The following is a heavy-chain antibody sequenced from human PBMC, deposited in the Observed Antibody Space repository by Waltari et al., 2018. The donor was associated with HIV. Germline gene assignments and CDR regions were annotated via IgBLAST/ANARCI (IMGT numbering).Heavy chain of an antibody. D-gene: IGHD3-22*01. V-gene: IGHV3-21*02. Sequence: EVQLVESGGGLVKPGGSLRLSCAASGFAFSSYSMDWVRQAPGKGLDCVSSISRSNDYIYYADSLKGRFTISRDIAKKSLYLQMNSLRVEDTAVYYCASSPTYYYDNSGYFFDFWGHGTLVTVSS. CDR1: GFAFSSYS. CDR3: ASSPTYYYDNSGYFFDF. J-gene: IGHJ4*01. CDR2: ISRSNDYI.